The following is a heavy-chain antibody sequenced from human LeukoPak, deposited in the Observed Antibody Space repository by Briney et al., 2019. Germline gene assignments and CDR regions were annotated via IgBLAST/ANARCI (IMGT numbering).Heavy chain of an antibody. J-gene: IGHJ4*02. CDR1: GYTFTSYY. Sequence: ASVKVSCKASGYTFTSYYMHWVRQAPGQGLEWMGIINPSGGSTSYAQKFQGRVTMTRDTSTSTVYMELSSLRSEDTAVYYCARDGGIVGANAGDLFDYWGQGTLVTVSS. D-gene: IGHD1-26*01. V-gene: IGHV1-46*01. CDR2: INPSGGST. CDR3: ARDGGIVGANAGDLFDY.